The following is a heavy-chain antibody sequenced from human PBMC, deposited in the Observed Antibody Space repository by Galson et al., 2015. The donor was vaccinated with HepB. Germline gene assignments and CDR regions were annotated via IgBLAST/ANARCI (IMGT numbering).Heavy chain of an antibody. J-gene: IGHJ4*02. V-gene: IGHV1-2*06. CDR2: INPNSGGT. CDR3: ARGYCSGGSCYFDY. CDR1: GYTFTGYY. D-gene: IGHD2-15*01. Sequence: SVKVSCKASGYTFTGYYMHWVRQAPGQGLEWMGRINPNSGGTNYAQKFQGRVTMTRDTSISTAYMELSRLRSDDTAVYYCARGYCSGGSCYFDYWGQGTLVTVSS.